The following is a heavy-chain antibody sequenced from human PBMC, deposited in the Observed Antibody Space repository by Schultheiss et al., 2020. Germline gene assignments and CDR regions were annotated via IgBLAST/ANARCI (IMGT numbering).Heavy chain of an antibody. J-gene: IGHJ4*02. CDR3: ARAGRRWLQFPDY. Sequence: SQTLSLTCAVSGGSISSSNWWSWVRQPPGKGLEWIGYIYYSGSTNYKPSLKSRVTISVDTSKNQFSLKLSSVTAADTAVYYCARAGRRWLQFPDYWGQGTLVTVSS. V-gene: IGHV4-4*02. CDR2: IYYSGST. CDR1: GGSISSSNW. D-gene: IGHD5-24*01.